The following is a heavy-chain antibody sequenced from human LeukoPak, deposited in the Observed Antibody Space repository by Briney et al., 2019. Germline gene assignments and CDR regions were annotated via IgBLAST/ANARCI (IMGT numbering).Heavy chain of an antibody. V-gene: IGHV3-30*18. CDR3: AKLITMVRGVIPTDY. D-gene: IGHD3-10*01. J-gene: IGHJ4*02. Sequence: GRSLRLSCAASGFTFSSYGMHWVRQAPGKGLEWVAVMSYDGSNKYYADSVKGRFTISRDNSKNTLYLQMNSLRAEDTAVYYCAKLITMVRGVIPTDYWGQGTLVTVSS. CDR2: MSYDGSNK. CDR1: GFTFSSYG.